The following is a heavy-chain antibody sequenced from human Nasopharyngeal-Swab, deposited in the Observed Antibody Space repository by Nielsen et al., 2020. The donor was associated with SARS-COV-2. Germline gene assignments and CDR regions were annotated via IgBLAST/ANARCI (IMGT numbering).Heavy chain of an antibody. V-gene: IGHV1-69*04. CDR2: IIPILGKA. CDR1: GGTLSSYA. D-gene: IGHD2-8*01. CDR3: AGSPKEWQGYYYYGMDV. J-gene: IGHJ6*02. Sequence: SVQVSCKASGGTLSSYAISWVRQAPAQGLEWMGRIIPILGKANYAQKFQGRVTNTADKSTSKAYMELSSLRSEETAVYYCAGSPKEWQGYYYYGMDVWGQGTTVTVSS.